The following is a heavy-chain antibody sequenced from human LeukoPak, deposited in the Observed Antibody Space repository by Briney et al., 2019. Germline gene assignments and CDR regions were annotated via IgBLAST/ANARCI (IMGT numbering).Heavy chain of an antibody. D-gene: IGHD2-15*01. CDR2: TYFNSDSA. J-gene: IGHJ4*02. Sequence: ASVKVSCKASGYSFGSHHIHWVRQAPGQGLEWMGTTYFNSDSATYAQKFQGRVSMTRDTSTSTVYLDLSSLTYEDTAVYYCARDNKWSSDYWGQGTLVTVSS. V-gene: IGHV1-46*01. CDR3: ARDNKWSSDY. CDR1: GYSFGSHH.